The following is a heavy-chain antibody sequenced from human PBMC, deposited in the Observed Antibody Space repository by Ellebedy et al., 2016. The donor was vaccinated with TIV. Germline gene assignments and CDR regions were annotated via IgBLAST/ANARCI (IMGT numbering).Heavy chain of an antibody. D-gene: IGHD3-9*01. Sequence: GESLKISXAASGFTFSSYWMHWVRQAPGKGLVWVSRINSDGSSTSYADSVKGRFTISRDNAKNTLYLQMNSLRAEDTAVYYCATKGSNYDILTGYDYWGQGTLVTVSS. CDR1: GFTFSSYW. CDR3: ATKGSNYDILTGYDY. J-gene: IGHJ4*02. V-gene: IGHV3-74*01. CDR2: INSDGSST.